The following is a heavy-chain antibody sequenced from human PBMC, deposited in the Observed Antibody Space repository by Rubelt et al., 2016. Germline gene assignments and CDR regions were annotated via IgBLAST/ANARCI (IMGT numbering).Heavy chain of an antibody. CDR2: ISSVGDYI. D-gene: IGHD3-10*01. CDR3: ARGLKGRDSPLDAFDI. V-gene: IGHV3-21*02. J-gene: IGHJ3*02. CDR1: GSTFSIYR. Sequence: EIQLVESGGGLVKPGGSLRLSCAASGSTFSIYRMKWVRQAPGKGLEWVSSISSVGDYIYYADSVRGRFTISRDNAKNSLYLQRNSLRAEDTAVYYCARGLKGRDSPLDAFDIWGQGTMVTVSS.